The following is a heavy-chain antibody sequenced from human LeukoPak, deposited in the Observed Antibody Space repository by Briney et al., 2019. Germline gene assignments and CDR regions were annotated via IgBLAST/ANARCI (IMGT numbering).Heavy chain of an antibody. CDR3: ARDLPGLVVAATGY. Sequence: PGGSLRLSCAASGFTFSSYWMSWVRLAPWKGLEWVSYISSSGSTIYYADSVKGRFTISRDNAKNSLYLQMNSLRAEDTAVYYCARDLPGLVVAATGYWGQGTLVTVSS. V-gene: IGHV3-48*04. J-gene: IGHJ4*02. D-gene: IGHD2-15*01. CDR2: ISSSGSTI. CDR1: GFTFSSYW.